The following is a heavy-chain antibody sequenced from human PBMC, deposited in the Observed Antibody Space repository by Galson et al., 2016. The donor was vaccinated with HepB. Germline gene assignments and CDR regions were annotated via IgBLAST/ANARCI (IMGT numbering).Heavy chain of an antibody. CDR2: IHSGGYT. D-gene: IGHD3-16*01. CDR1: GFGVSINF. V-gene: IGHV3-53*01. J-gene: IGHJ3*02. Sequence: SLRLSCAVSGFGVSINFMSWVRQSPGKGLEWVSVIHSGGYTNYADFVKGRFSISRDTSKNTLYLQMNSLRGDDTAIYYCAREADAAKGWGAFDIWCQGTVVTVSS. CDR3: AREADAAKGWGAFDI.